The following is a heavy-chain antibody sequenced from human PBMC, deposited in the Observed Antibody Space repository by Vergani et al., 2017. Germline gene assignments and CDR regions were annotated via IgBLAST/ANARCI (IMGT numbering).Heavy chain of an antibody. Sequence: QVQLVQSGAEVKKPGASVKVSCKASGYTFTSYGISWVRQAPGKGLEWMGWISAYNGNTNYAQKLQGRVTMTTDTSTSTAYMELRSLRADDTAVYYCARGRGRWLQFVEPRVDYWGQGTLVTVSS. CDR1: GYTFTSYG. CDR2: ISAYNGNT. V-gene: IGHV1-18*01. CDR3: ARGRGRWLQFVEPRVDY. D-gene: IGHD5-24*01. J-gene: IGHJ4*02.